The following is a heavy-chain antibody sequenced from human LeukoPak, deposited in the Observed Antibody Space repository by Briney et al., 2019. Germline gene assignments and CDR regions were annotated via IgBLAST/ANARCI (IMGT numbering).Heavy chain of an antibody. J-gene: IGHJ5*02. Sequence: PSETLSLTCTVSGGSISSSSYYWGWIRQPPGKGLEWIGIIYYSGSTYYNPSLKSRVTISLDTSRDQFSLKLSSVTAADTAVYYCARGTNYYDNSGYSWFDPWGQGTLVTVSS. CDR3: ARGTNYYDNSGYSWFDP. CDR1: GGSISSSSYY. V-gene: IGHV4-39*07. CDR2: IYYSGST. D-gene: IGHD3-22*01.